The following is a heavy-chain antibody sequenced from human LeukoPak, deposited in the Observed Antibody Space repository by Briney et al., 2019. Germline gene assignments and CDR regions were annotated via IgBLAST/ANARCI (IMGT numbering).Heavy chain of an antibody. Sequence: PGGSLRLSCAASGFTFSSYAMSWVRQAPGKGLEWVSAISGSGGSTYYADSVKGRFTISRDNSKNALYLQMNSLRAEDTAVYYCAKGWGKIGYCSSTSCTPFDYWGQGTLVTVSS. V-gene: IGHV3-23*01. CDR3: AKGWGKIGYCSSTSCTPFDY. CDR1: GFTFSSYA. J-gene: IGHJ4*02. D-gene: IGHD2-2*01. CDR2: ISGSGGST.